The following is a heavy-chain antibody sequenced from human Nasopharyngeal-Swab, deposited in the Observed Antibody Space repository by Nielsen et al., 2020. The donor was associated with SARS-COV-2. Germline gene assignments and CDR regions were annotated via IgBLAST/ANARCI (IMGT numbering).Heavy chain of an antibody. CDR3: ARVGTYYYDSSGHLNYYYYYYMDV. J-gene: IGHJ6*03. D-gene: IGHD3-22*01. CDR2: IYYSGST. V-gene: IGHV4-59*01. Sequence: WIRQPPGKGLEWIGYIYYSGSTNYNPSLKSRVTISVDTSKNQFSLKLSFVTAADTAVYYCARVGTYYYDSSGHLNYYYYYYMDVWGKGTMVTVSS.